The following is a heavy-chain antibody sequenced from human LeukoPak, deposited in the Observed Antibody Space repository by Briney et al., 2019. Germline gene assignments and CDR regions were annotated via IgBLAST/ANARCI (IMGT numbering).Heavy chain of an antibody. CDR1: GGSFSGYY. Sequence: SETLSLTCAVYGGSFSGYYWSWIRQPPGKGLEWIGEISQSGSTNYNPSLKSRVTMSVYTSKNQFSLRLSSVTAADTAVYYCARGDIAVAGYRWYFDLWGRGTLVTVSS. CDR3: ARGDIAVAGYRWYFDL. CDR2: ISQSGST. J-gene: IGHJ2*01. D-gene: IGHD6-19*01. V-gene: IGHV4-34*01.